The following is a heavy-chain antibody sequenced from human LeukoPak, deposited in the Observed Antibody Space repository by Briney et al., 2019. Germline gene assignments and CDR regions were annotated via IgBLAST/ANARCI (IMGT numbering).Heavy chain of an antibody. V-gene: IGHV4-34*01. CDR3: ARADPPLGSGIFYYGMDV. J-gene: IGHJ6*02. D-gene: IGHD3-10*01. Sequence: SETLSLTCAVYGGSFSGYYWSWIRQPPGKGLEWIGEINHSGSTNYNPSLKSRVTISVDTSKNQFSLKLSSVPAADTAVDCCARADPPLGSGIFYYGMDVWGQGTTVTVSS. CDR1: GGSFSGYY. CDR2: INHSGST.